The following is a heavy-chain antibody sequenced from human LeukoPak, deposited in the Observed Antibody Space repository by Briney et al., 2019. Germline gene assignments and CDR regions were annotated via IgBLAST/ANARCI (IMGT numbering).Heavy chain of an antibody. CDR3: ARQSQYGFDT. CDR1: GGSISSYY. J-gene: IGHJ3*02. Sequence: ASETLSLTCAVSGGSISSYYWSWIRQPPGKGLEWIGYIYYSGSTNYNPSLKSRVTISVDTSKNQFSLKLSSVTAADTAVYYCARQSQYGFDTWGQGTMVTVSS. V-gene: IGHV4-59*01. CDR2: IYYSGST. D-gene: IGHD2-2*01.